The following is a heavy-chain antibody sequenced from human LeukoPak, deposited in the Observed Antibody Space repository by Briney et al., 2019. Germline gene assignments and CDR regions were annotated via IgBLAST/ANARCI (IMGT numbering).Heavy chain of an antibody. V-gene: IGHV4-31*03. CDR3: ARGPNYGDYVGLFVY. Sequence: SEALSLTCTVSGGSISSGGYYWSWIRQHPGKGLEWIGYIYYSGSTYYNPSLKSRVTISVDTSKNQFSLKLSSVTAADTAVYYCARGPNYGDYVGLFVYWGQGTLVTVSS. CDR1: GGSISSGGYY. J-gene: IGHJ4*02. CDR2: IYYSGST. D-gene: IGHD4-17*01.